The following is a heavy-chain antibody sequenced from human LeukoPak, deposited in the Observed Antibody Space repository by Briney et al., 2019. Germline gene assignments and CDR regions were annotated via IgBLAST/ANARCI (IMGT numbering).Heavy chain of an antibody. D-gene: IGHD4-23*01. J-gene: IGHJ4*02. CDR3: ARTTYGGSVYY. V-gene: IGHV4-59*10. Sequence: SETLSLTCAVYGGSFSGYYWSWIRQPAGKGLEWIGRIYTSGSTNYNPSLKSRVTISVDTSKNQFSLKLSSVTAADTAVYYCARTTYGGSVYYWGQGTLVTVSS. CDR2: IYTSGST. CDR1: GGSFSGYY.